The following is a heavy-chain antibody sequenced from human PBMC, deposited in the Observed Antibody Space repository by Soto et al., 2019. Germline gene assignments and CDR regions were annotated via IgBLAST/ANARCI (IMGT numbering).Heavy chain of an antibody. CDR3: ARGHYSMDV. Sequence: QVQLMQSGGGLVKPGGSLRLSCAASGFMFSDYYMTWIRQTPVRGLEWVAYINTISDTNYADSVRGRFTIYRDNARNSLFLQMNSLSLEDSAVYYCARGHYSMDVWCQGTTVTVSS. CDR1: GFMFSDYY. V-gene: IGHV3-11*03. CDR2: INTISDT. J-gene: IGHJ6*02.